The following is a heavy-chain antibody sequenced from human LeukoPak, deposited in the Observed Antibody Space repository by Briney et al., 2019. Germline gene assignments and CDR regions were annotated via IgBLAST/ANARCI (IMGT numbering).Heavy chain of an antibody. D-gene: IGHD6-19*01. J-gene: IGHJ4*02. CDR3: ASGGGWVFDN. Sequence: GGSLRLSCAASGFPFSSLWLSWFRQSPGKGLEWVANIKQDGSEKYYVDSVKGRFTISRDNAKNSQYLQMNSLRAEDTAVYYCASGGGWVFDNWGQGTLVTVSS. V-gene: IGHV3-7*01. CDR1: GFPFSSLW. CDR2: IKQDGSEK.